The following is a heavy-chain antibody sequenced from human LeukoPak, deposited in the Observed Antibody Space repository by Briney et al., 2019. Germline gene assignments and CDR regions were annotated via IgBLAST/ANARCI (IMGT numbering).Heavy chain of an antibody. CDR1: GYTFTGYY. CDR3: ARDRQCGY. D-gene: IGHD2-21*01. CDR2: INPNSGGT. Sequence: ASVKVSCKASGYTFTGYYMHWARQAPGQGLEWMGWINPNSGGTNYAPKLQGRVTMTTDTATSTAYMELTSLTSDDTAVYYCARDRQCGYWGQGTLVTVSS. V-gene: IGHV1-2*02. J-gene: IGHJ4*02.